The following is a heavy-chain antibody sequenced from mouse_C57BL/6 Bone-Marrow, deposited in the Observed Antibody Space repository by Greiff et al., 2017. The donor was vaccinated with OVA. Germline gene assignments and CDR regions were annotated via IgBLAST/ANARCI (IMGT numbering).Heavy chain of an antibody. Sequence: EVQRVESGAELVRPGASVKLSCTASGFNIKDDYMHWVKERPEQGLEWIGWIDPENGDTEYASKFQGKATITADTSSKTVYLHLSSLTSEDTAVYYCTTYRYWRRGTTLTVSS. CDR1: GFNIKDDY. J-gene: IGHJ2*01. CDR3: TTYRY. V-gene: IGHV14-4*01. CDR2: IDPENGDT.